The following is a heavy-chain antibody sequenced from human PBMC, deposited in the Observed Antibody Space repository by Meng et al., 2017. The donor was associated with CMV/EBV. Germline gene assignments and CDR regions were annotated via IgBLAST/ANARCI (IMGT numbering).Heavy chain of an antibody. J-gene: IGHJ3*02. D-gene: IGHD2-2*01. CDR2: ISSSGSTI. Sequence: GGSLRLSCAASGFTFSDYYMSWIRQAPGKGLEWASYISSSGSTIYYADSVKGRFTISRDNAKNSLYLQMNSLRAEDTAVYYCARGLGCSSTSCYPSVDAFDIWGQGTMVTVSS. V-gene: IGHV3-11*01. CDR1: GFTFSDYY. CDR3: ARGLGCSSTSCYPSVDAFDI.